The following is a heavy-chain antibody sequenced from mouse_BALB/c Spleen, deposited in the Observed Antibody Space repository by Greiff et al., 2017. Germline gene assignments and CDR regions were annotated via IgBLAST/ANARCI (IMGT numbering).Heavy chain of an antibody. Sequence: VQLQQSGAELVRPGSSVKISCKASGYAFSSYWMNWVKQRPGQGLEWIGQIYPGDGDTNYNGKFKGKATLTADKSSSTAYMQLSSLTSEDSAVYCCAREDYDGLAYWGQGTLVTVSA. J-gene: IGHJ3*01. CDR2: IYPGDGDT. CDR1: GYAFSSYW. CDR3: AREDYDGLAY. D-gene: IGHD2-4*01. V-gene: IGHV1-80*01.